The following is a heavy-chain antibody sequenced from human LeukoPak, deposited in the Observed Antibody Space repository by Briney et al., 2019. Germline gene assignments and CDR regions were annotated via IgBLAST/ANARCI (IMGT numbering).Heavy chain of an antibody. CDR2: INHSGST. CDR3: ARDVGYCSGGSCYSDAFDI. J-gene: IGHJ3*02. V-gene: IGHV4-34*01. CDR1: GGSFSGYY. Sequence: SETLSLTCAVYGGSFSGYYWSWIRQPPGKGLEWIGEINHSGSTNYNPSLKSRVTISVDTSKNQFSLKLSSVTAADTAVYYCARDVGYCSGGSCYSDAFDIWGQGTMVTVSS. D-gene: IGHD2-15*01.